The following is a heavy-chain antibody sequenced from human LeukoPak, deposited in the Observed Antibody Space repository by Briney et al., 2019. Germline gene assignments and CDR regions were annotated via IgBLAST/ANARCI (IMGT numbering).Heavy chain of an antibody. CDR1: GGSISGSSYY. V-gene: IGHV4-39*02. J-gene: IGHJ6*02. Sequence: PSETLSLTCTVSGGSISGSSYYWGWIRQPPGKGLEWIGTIYYSGSTFYNPSLKSRVTISVDTSKNHFSLRLSSVTAADTAVYYCAAVVTASYYYGMDVWGQGTTVTVSS. CDR2: IYYSGST. CDR3: AAVVTASYYYGMDV. D-gene: IGHD2-21*02.